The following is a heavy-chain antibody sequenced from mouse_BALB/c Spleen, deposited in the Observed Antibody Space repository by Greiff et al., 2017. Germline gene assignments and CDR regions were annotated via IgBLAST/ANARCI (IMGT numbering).Heavy chain of an antibody. CDR3: TREGSSAFDY. J-gene: IGHJ2*01. D-gene: IGHD1-1*01. V-gene: IGHV5-9*03. CDR1: GFTFSSYT. CDR2: ISSGGGNT. Sequence: EVMLVESGGGLVQPGGSLKLSCAASGFTFSSYTMSWVRQTPEKRLEWVATISSGGGNTYYPDSVKGRFTISRDNAKNNLYLQMSSLRSEDTALYYCTREGSSAFDYWGQGTTLTVSS.